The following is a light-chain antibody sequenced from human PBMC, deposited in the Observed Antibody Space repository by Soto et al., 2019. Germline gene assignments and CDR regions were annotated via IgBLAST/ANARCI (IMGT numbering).Light chain of an antibody. CDR3: QQYGTSPYS. CDR2: GAS. Sequence: EVVLTQSPGSLSLSPGDRATLSCRASQSVYSDYLAWYQQKPGQAPRLRISGASSRATDIPVRFSGSGSGADFIVTISILESEDFAVYSCQQYGTSPYSFGQGTKVESK. V-gene: IGKV3-20*01. CDR1: QSVYSDY. J-gene: IGKJ2*03.